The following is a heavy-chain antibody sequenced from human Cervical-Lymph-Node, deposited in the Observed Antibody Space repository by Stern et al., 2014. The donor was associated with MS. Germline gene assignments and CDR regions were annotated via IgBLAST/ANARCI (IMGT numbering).Heavy chain of an antibody. CDR3: ARGLLGSENAFDI. CDR1: GYTFTSYG. J-gene: IGHJ3*02. D-gene: IGHD2-15*01. Sequence: QMQLVQSGAEVKKPGASVKVSCKASGYTFTSYGISCVRQAPGQGLEWMGWVSAYNGNTNNAQKLQGRVPRTTDTSTSTAYMERRSLRSDDTAVYYCARGLLGSENAFDIWGQGTMVTVSS. V-gene: IGHV1-18*01. CDR2: VSAYNGNT.